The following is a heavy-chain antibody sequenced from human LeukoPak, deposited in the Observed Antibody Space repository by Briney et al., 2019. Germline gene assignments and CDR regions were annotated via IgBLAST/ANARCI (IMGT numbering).Heavy chain of an antibody. Sequence: PGGSLRLTCAASGFTFSNAWMSWVRQAPGKGLEWVGRIKSKTDGGTTDYAAPVKGRFTISRDESKYTLYLQMNSLKTEDTAVYYCTTVGSGDGYNSLSRGIDSWGQGTLVTVSS. CDR1: GFTFSNAW. D-gene: IGHD5-24*01. J-gene: IGHJ4*02. V-gene: IGHV3-15*01. CDR3: TTVGSGDGYNSLSRGIDS. CDR2: IKSKTDGGTT.